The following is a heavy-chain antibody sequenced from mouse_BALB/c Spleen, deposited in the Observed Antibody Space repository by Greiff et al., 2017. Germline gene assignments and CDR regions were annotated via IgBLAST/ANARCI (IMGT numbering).Heavy chain of an antibody. J-gene: IGHJ3*01. CDR1: GYTFTSYW. CDR2: INPSTGYT. CDR3: ARWGDYYGSSFAY. V-gene: IGHV1-7*01. D-gene: IGHD1-1*01. Sequence: VKLQESGAELAKPGASVKMSCKASGYTFTSYWMHWVKQRPGQGLEWIGYINPSTGYTEYNQKFKDKATLTADKSSSTAYMQLSSLTSEDSAVYYCARWGDYYGSSFAYWGQGTLVTVSA.